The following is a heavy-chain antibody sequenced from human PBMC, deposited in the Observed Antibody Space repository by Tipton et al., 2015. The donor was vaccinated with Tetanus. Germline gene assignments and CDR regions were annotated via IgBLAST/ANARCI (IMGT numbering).Heavy chain of an antibody. D-gene: IGHD3-10*01. J-gene: IGHJ3*02. V-gene: IGHV4-61*08. CDR1: GGSLRSGDSN. CDR3: AGSQSWFAFDI. CDR2: VSSSGAT. Sequence: TLSLTCSVSGGSLRSGDSNWSWIRQPPGKGLEWLAYVSSSGATNSNYYLKSRITISRDTSKNRFSLKMISVTPADTAVYYCAGSQSWFAFDIWGQGTIVTVSS.